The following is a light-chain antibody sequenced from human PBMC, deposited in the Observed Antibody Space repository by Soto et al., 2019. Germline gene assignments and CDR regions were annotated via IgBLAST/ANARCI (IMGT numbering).Light chain of an antibody. CDR3: QQYNSYPLT. V-gene: IGKV1-5*03. J-gene: IGKJ5*01. CDR1: QSISNL. Sequence: DIQMTQSPSTLSASIGDRVTITCRASQSISNLLAWYQQKPGRAPALLIYKASTLKSGVPSRFSGSGSGTEFTLTISSLQPDDSATYYCQQYNSYPLTFGQGTRLEIK. CDR2: KAS.